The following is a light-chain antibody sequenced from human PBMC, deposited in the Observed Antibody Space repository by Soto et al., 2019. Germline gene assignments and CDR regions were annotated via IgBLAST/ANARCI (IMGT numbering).Light chain of an antibody. J-gene: IGKJ2*01. CDR2: LGS. CDR1: QSLLHSNGNNF. Sequence: DIVLTQSPLSLPVTPGESASISCRSSQSLLHSNGNNFLDWYLQKPGQSPQLLIYLGSQRASGVPDKFSGSGSGTDFTLLIRKVEAEDVGTYYCMQALQVPSTFGQGTNLELK. V-gene: IGKV2-28*01. CDR3: MQALQVPST.